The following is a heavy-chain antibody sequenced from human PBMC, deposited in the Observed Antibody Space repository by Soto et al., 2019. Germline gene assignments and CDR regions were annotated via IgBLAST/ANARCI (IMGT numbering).Heavy chain of an antibody. D-gene: IGHD5-18*01. CDR3: ARRGWDTAMVTGYYYYGMDV. CDR1: GGTFSSYA. CDR2: IIPIFGTA. Sequence: SVKVSCKASGGTFSSYAISWVRQAPGRGLEWMGGIIPIFGTANYAQKFQGRVTITADESTSTAYMELSSLRSEDTAVYYCARRGWDTAMVTGYYYYGMDVWGQGTTVTVSS. J-gene: IGHJ6*02. V-gene: IGHV1-69*13.